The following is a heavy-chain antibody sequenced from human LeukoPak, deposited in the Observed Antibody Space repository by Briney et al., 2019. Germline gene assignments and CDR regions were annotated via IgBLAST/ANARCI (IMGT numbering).Heavy chain of an antibody. CDR3: ARGGSGANDY. Sequence: GGSLRLSCAASGFTFSNYWMHWVRQAPGKGLVWVSRINSDGSSTSYADSVKGRFTISRDNAKNTLYMQMNSLRAEDTAVCYCARGGSGANDYWGQGTLVTVSS. CDR2: INSDGSST. CDR1: GFTFSNYW. V-gene: IGHV3-74*01. D-gene: IGHD2-15*01. J-gene: IGHJ4*02.